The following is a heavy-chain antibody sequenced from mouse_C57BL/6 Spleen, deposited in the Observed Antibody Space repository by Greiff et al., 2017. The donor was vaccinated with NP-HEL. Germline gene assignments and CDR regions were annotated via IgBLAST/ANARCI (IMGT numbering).Heavy chain of an antibody. Sequence: VMLVESGPGLVQPSQSLSITCTVSGFSLTSYGVHWVRQSPGKGLEWLGVIWSGGSTDYNAAFISRLSISKDNSKSQVFFKMNSLQADDTAIYYCARNPYYYGSPYWYFDVWGTGTTVTVSS. V-gene: IGHV2-2*01. J-gene: IGHJ1*03. CDR3: ARNPYYYGSPYWYFDV. D-gene: IGHD1-1*01. CDR1: GFSLTSYG. CDR2: IWSGGST.